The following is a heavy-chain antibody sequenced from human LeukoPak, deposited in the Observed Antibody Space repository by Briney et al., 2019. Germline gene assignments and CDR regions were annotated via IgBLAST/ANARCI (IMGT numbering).Heavy chain of an antibody. Sequence: ASVNVFCKASGYTFTSYYMHWVRQAPGQGLEWMGIINPSGGSTSYAQQFQGRVTMTRDTSTSTVYMELSSRRSEDTAVYYCARSTVRTGEIDYWGQGTLVTVSS. CDR2: INPSGGST. CDR3: ARSTVRTGEIDY. CDR1: GYTFTSYY. V-gene: IGHV1-46*01. J-gene: IGHJ4*02. D-gene: IGHD3-10*01.